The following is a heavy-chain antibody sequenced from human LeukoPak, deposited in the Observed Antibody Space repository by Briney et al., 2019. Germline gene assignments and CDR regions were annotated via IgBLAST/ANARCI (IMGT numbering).Heavy chain of an antibody. D-gene: IGHD2-2*01. CDR3: AKDRRVGYQLLTVLDY. J-gene: IGHJ4*02. CDR1: GFTFSSYG. Sequence: GGSLRLSCAASGFTFSSYGMHWVRQAPGKGLEWVAFIRYDGSNKYYADSVKGRFTISRDNPKNTLYLQMNSLRAEDTAVYYCAKDRRVGYQLLTVLDYWGQGTLVTVSS. V-gene: IGHV3-30*02. CDR2: IRYDGSNK.